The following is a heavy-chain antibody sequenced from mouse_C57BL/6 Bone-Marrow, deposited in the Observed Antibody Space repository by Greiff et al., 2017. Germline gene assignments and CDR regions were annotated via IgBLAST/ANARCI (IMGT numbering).Heavy chain of an antibody. CDR1: GYTFTSYW. J-gene: IGHJ2*01. CDR2: IDPNSGGT. CDR3: ARGGGNYVGDY. D-gene: IGHD2-1*01. Sequence: QVQLQQPGAELVKPGASVKLSCKASGYTFTSYWMHWVKQRPGRGLVWIGRIDPNSGGTKYNEKFKSKATLTVDKTASTAYMQLSSLTSEDSAVYDCARGGGNYVGDYWGQGTTLTVSS. V-gene: IGHV1-72*01.